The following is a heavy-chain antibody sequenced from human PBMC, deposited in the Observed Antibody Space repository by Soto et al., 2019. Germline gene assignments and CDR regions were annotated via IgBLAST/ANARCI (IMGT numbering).Heavy chain of an antibody. V-gene: IGHV3-33*01. J-gene: IGHJ3*02. CDR2: IWYDGTVK. CDR1: GFTFRSHG. D-gene: IGHD1-26*01. Sequence: GGSVRLSCAASGFTFRSHGMHWVRQAPGKGLEWVAVIWYDGTVKYYTDSVKGRFTISRDNSKNTLYLQMNSLRAEDTAVYYCARESLYSDSSPSAFDIWGQGTRVTVSS. CDR3: ARESLYSDSSPSAFDI.